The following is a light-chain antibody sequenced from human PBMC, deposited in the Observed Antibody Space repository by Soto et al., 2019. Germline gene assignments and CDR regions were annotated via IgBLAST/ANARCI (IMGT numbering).Light chain of an antibody. CDR3: SSYTSSSTVV. V-gene: IGLV2-14*01. CDR1: SSDAGGYNY. Sequence: QSALTQPASVFGSPGQSITISCTGTSSDAGGYNYVSWYQQHPGKAPKLMIYDVSNRPSGVSNRFSGSKSGNTASLTISGLQAEDEADYYCSSYTSSSTVVFGGGTKLTVL. J-gene: IGLJ2*01. CDR2: DVS.